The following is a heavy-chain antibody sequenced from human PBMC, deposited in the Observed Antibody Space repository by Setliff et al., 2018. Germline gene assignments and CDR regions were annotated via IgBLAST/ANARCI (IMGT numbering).Heavy chain of an antibody. V-gene: IGHV3-48*01. CDR3: ATSTITTYYFDY. Sequence: GGSLRLSCEASGFTFSSYSMNWVRQAPGKGLEWVAHISYSSGSISYADSVKGRFTISRDNAKNTLYLQMKSLRAEDTAIYYCATSTITTYYFDYWGHGTLVTVSS. CDR2: ISYSSGSI. J-gene: IGHJ4*01. D-gene: IGHD4-4*01. CDR1: GFTFSSYS.